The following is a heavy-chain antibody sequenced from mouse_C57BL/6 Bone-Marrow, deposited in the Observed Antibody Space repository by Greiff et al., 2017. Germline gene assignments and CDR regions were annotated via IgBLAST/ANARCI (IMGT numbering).Heavy chain of an antibody. CDR3: ARGGDYYAMDY. J-gene: IGHJ4*01. V-gene: IGHV5-4*01. CDR2: ISDGGSYT. Sequence: VQLKESGGGLVKPGGSLKLSCAASGFTFSSYAMSWVRQTPEKRLEWVATISDGGSYTYYPDNVKGRFTISRDNAKNNLYLQMSHLKSEDTAMDYCARGGDYYAMDYWGQGTSVTVSS. CDR1: GFTFSSYA.